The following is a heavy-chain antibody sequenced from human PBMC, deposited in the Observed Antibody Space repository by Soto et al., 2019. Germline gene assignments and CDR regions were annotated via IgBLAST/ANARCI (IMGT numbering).Heavy chain of an antibody. CDR3: AGVFSGSSSDY. CDR2: IFHSGST. Sequence: QVQLQESGPGLVKPSGTLSLTCAVSGGSIRSNNWWSWVRQPPGKGLEWIGEIFHSGSTNYNPSLTTRVAISVHQPKNQLSLKRSSVISAHTAVYYCAGVFSGSSSDYWGKGTVVTVSS. V-gene: IGHV4-4*02. D-gene: IGHD2-15*01. J-gene: IGHJ4*02. CDR1: GGSIRSNNW.